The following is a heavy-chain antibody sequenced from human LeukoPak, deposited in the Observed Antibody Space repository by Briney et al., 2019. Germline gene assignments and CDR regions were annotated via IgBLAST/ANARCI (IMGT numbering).Heavy chain of an antibody. J-gene: IGHJ4*02. CDR3: TTGRYMTTTDY. V-gene: IGHV3-72*01. D-gene: IGHD4-17*01. Sequence: GGSLRLSCVASGFIFSDHYMDWVRQAPGKGLEWVGRTKNKVNGYSTIYAASVKGRFTISRDDSKDSLFLQMNSLKTEDTAVYYCTTGRYMTTTDYWGQGTLVTVSS. CDR1: GFIFSDHY. CDR2: TKNKVNGYST.